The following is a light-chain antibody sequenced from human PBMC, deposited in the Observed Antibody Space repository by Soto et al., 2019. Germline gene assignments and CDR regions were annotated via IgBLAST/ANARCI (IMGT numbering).Light chain of an antibody. CDR2: DAS. CDR3: QQYDNPPLT. CDR1: QDISNY. V-gene: IGKV1-33*01. J-gene: IGKJ3*01. Sequence: DIQMTQSPSSLSASVGDRVTITCQASQDISNYLNWYQQKPGKAPKLLIYDASNLETGVPSRFSGSGSGTDFTFTISSLQPEDIGTYYCQQYDNPPLTFGPGTKVDIK.